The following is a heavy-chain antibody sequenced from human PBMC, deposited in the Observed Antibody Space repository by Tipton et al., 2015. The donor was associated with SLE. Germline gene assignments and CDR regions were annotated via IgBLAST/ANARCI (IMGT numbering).Heavy chain of an antibody. J-gene: IGHJ6*03. CDR1: GGSITNYY. D-gene: IGHD4-17*01. CDR2: ISYSGST. V-gene: IGHV4-39*07. CDR3: EGAATGTNYYMDV. Sequence: TLSLTCAVSGGSITNYYWNWIRQPPGKGLECIGSISYSGSTYYNLSLKNRVTISVDTSKNQFSLKLSSVTAADTAVYYCEGAATGTNYYMDVWGKGTTVTVSS.